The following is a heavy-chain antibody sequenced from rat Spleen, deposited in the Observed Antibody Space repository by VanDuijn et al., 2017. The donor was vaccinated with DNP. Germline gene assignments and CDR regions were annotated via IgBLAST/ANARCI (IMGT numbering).Heavy chain of an antibody. J-gene: IGHJ1*01. V-gene: IGHV2-30*01. CDR1: GFSMTEYN. Sequence: QVQLKESGPGLVQPSQTLSLTCTVTGFSMTEYNVHWIRQPTGKGLEWMGIIWTGGSTDYNSVLKSRLSISRDTSESQVFLSLNSLQTEDTATYYCARALPGFNYVGPMEAWGPGTMVTVSS. CDR2: IWTGGST. CDR3: ARALPGFNYVGPMEA. D-gene: IGHD1-4*01.